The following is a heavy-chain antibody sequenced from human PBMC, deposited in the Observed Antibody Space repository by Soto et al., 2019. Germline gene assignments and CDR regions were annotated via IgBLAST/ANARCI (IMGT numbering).Heavy chain of an antibody. V-gene: IGHV4-4*02. Sequence: QVQLQESGPGLVKPSGTLSLTCAVSSGSISSSNGWSWVRQPPGKGLEGIGEIYHMGSTNYNPSIRSRVTISVDKSKTQFSLKLSSVTAADTAVYYCASISYGDRFDYWGQGTLVTVSS. CDR3: ASISYGDRFDY. CDR2: IYHMGST. J-gene: IGHJ4*02. CDR1: SGSISSSNG. D-gene: IGHD4-17*01.